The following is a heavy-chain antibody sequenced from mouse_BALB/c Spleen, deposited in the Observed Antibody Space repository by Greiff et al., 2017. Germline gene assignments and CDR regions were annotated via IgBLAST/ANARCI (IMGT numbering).Heavy chain of an antibody. CDR1: GFTFSSYG. CDR3: ARDLDYAYAMDY. Sequence: EVKLVESGGGLVQPGGSLKLSCAASGFTFSSYGMSWVRQTPDKRLELVATINSNGGSTYYPDSVKGRFTISRDNAKNTLYLQMSSLKSEDTAMYYCARDLDYAYAMDYWGQGTSVTVSS. J-gene: IGHJ4*01. V-gene: IGHV5-6-3*01. CDR2: INSNGGST. D-gene: IGHD1-1*02.